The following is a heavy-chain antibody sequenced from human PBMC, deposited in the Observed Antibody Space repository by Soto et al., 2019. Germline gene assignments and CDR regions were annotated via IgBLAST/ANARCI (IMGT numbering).Heavy chain of an antibody. CDR1: GGTFSSYT. Sequence: ASVKVSCKASGGTFSSYTISWVRQAPGQGLEWMGRIIPILGIANYAQKFQGRVTITADKSTSTAYMELSSLRSEDTAVYYCAAGAGNYYDSSGYFRDYWGQGTLVTVSS. D-gene: IGHD3-22*01. CDR3: AAGAGNYYDSSGYFRDY. J-gene: IGHJ4*02. CDR2: IIPILGIA. V-gene: IGHV1-69*02.